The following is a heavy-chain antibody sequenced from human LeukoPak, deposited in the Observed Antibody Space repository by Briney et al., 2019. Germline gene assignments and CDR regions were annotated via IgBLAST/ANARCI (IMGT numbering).Heavy chain of an antibody. D-gene: IGHD3-10*01. J-gene: IGHJ6*04. CDR1: GYTFTSYG. CDR2: IIPIFGTA. Sequence: SVKVSCKASGYTFTSYGISWVRQAPGQGLEWMGGIIPIFGTANYAQKFQGRVTITADKSTSTAYMELSSLRSEDTAVYYCATRSTMVRGVMRVYYYGMDVWGKGTTVTVSS. V-gene: IGHV1-69*06. CDR3: ATRSTMVRGVMRVYYYGMDV.